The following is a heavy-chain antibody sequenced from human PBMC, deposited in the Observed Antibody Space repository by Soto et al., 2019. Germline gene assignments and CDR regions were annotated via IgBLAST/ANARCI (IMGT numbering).Heavy chain of an antibody. V-gene: IGHV3-30*18. J-gene: IGHJ3*02. Sequence: GSLRLSCXASGFTFSSYGMHWVRQAPGKGLEWVAVISYDGSNKYYADSVKGRFTISRDNSKNTLYLQMNSLRAEDTAVYYCAKDLNLQLVRDALDIWGQGTMVTVSS. D-gene: IGHD6-13*01. CDR2: ISYDGSNK. CDR3: AKDLNLQLVRDALDI. CDR1: GFTFSSYG.